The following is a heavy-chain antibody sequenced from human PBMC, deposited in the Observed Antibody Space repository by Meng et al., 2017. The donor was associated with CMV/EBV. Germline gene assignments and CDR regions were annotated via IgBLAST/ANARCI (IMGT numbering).Heavy chain of an antibody. Sequence: QVQQQQWGAGLLKPSETLSLTRAVYGGSFSGYYWSWIRQPPGKGLEWIGEINHSGSTNYNPSLKSRVTISVDTSKNQFSLKLSSVTAADTAVYYCARGGNWFDPWGQGTLVTVSS. CDR3: ARGGNWFDP. J-gene: IGHJ5*02. CDR1: GGSFSGYY. CDR2: INHSGST. V-gene: IGHV4-34*01.